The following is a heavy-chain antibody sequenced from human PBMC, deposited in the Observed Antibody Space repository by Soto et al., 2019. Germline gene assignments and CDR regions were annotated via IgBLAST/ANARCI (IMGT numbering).Heavy chain of an antibody. CDR2: ISYDGSNK. CDR1: GFTFSSYA. CDR3: ARESAMSASFDY. V-gene: IGHV3-30-3*01. Sequence: QVQLVESGGGVVQPGRSLRLSCAASGFTFSSYAMHWVRQAPGKGLEWVAVISYDGSNKYYADSLKGRFTISRDNSKNTLYLQMTSLRAEDTAVYYCARESAMSASFDYGGQGTLVTVSS. D-gene: IGHD5-18*01. J-gene: IGHJ4*02.